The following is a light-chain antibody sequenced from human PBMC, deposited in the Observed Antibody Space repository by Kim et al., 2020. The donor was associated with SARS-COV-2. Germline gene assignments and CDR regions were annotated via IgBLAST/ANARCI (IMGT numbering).Light chain of an antibody. V-gene: IGLV2-11*01. CDR3: CSYAGSYTLV. CDR2: DVS. Sequence: QSALTQPRSVSGSPGQSVTISCTGTSSDVGGYNYVSWYQQNPGKAPKLILYDVSRRPSGVPDRFYGSKSGNTASLTISGLQAEDEADYHCCSYAGSYTLVFGAGTKLTVL. J-gene: IGLJ2*01. CDR1: SSDVGGYNY.